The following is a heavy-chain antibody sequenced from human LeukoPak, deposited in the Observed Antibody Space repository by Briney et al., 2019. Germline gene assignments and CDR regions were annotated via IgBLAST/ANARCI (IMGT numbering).Heavy chain of an antibody. D-gene: IGHD2-2*01. J-gene: IGHJ4*02. CDR1: GGSIRNFY. CDR2: IYSSGST. V-gene: IGHV4-4*08. Sequence: SETLSLTCTVSGGSIRNFYWSWIRQPPGKGLEWIGYIYSSGSTNYNPSLKSRVTISVDTSKNQFSLKLSSVTAADTAVYYCARERGDVYCSSTSCYFSPTNFDYWGQGTLVTVSS. CDR3: ARERGDVYCSSTSCYFSPTNFDY.